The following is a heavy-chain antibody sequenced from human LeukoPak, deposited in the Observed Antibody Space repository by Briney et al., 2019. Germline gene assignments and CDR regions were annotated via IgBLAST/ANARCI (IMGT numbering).Heavy chain of an antibody. J-gene: IGHJ1*01. CDR1: GGSFSGYY. CDR3: ARHLITYYYDSSGYAYFQH. D-gene: IGHD3-22*01. Sequence: SETLSLTCAVYGGSFSGYYWSWIRQPPGKGLEWIGEINHSGSTNYNPSLKSRVTISVDTSKNQFSLKLSSVTAADTAVYYCARHLITYYYDSSGYAYFQHWGQGTLVTVSS. CDR2: INHSGST. V-gene: IGHV4-34*01.